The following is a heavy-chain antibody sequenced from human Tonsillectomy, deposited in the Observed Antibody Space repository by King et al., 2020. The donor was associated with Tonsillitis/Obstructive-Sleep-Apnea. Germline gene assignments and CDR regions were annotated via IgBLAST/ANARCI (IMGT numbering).Heavy chain of an antibody. Sequence: QLVQSGAEVKKPGASVKVSCKVSVYTLTELSMHWVRQAPGKELEWMGGFDPEDGETIYAQKFQGRVTMTEDTSTETAYMELSSQRSEDTAVYYSATRGYCSSTSCYRYYYYCMDVLGKGTTVTVSS. J-gene: IGHJ6*03. CDR1: VYTLTELS. D-gene: IGHD2-2*02. CDR2: FDPEDGET. V-gene: IGHV1-24*01. CDR3: ATRGYCSSTSCYRYYYYCMDV.